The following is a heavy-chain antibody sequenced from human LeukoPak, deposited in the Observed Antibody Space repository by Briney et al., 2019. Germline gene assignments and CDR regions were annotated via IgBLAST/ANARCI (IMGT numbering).Heavy chain of an antibody. D-gene: IGHD6-13*01. CDR1: GGTFSSYA. V-gene: IGHV1-69*01. J-gene: IGHJ4*02. CDR3: AREGYSSSRIDY. Sequence: SVKVSCKASGGTFSSYAVSWVRQAPGQGLEWMGGIIPIFGTANYAQKFQGRVTITADESTSTAYMELSSLRSEDTAVYYCAREGYSSSRIDYWGQGTLVTVSS. CDR2: IIPIFGTA.